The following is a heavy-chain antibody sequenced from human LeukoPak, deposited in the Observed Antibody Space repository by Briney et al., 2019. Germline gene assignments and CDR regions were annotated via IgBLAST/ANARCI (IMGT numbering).Heavy chain of an antibody. CDR3: AKTSKYSTTWYDY. CDR2: ISGDGGST. J-gene: IGHJ4*02. V-gene: IGHV3-23*01. Sequence: PGGSLRLSCAASGFTFSNYAMSWVRQAPGKGPDWVSGISGDGGSTYYADSVKGRFTISRGSSENALYLQMNSLRAEDTAVYYCAKTSKYSTTWYDYWGQGTLVTVSS. D-gene: IGHD6-13*01. CDR1: GFTFSNYA.